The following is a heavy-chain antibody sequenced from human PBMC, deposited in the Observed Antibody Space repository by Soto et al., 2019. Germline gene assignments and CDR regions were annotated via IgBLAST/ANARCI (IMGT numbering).Heavy chain of an antibody. Sequence: EVQLVESGGGLVQPGGSLRLSCAASGFTVSSNYMTWVRQAPGKGLEWVSLIYSGGTTYYADSVKGRFIISSDNSKNTLYLQMNTLRAEDTAVYYCARGFSNSVAWFDPWGQGTLVTVSS. V-gene: IGHV3-66*01. D-gene: IGHD4-4*01. CDR2: IYSGGTT. CDR3: ARGFSNSVAWFDP. J-gene: IGHJ5*02. CDR1: GFTVSSNY.